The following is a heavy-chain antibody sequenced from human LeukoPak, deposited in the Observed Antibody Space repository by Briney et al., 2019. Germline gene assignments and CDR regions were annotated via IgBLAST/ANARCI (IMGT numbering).Heavy chain of an antibody. CDR1: TFAFSSYA. CDR3: ARVNRENWFDP. Sequence: GGSLRLSCAASTFAFSSYAMTWVRQAPGKGLEWVANIKQDGSEKYYVDSVKGRFTISRDNAKNSLYLQMNSLRAEDTAVYYCARVNRENWFDPWGQGTLVTVSS. D-gene: IGHD5-24*01. V-gene: IGHV3-7*01. CDR2: IKQDGSEK. J-gene: IGHJ5*02.